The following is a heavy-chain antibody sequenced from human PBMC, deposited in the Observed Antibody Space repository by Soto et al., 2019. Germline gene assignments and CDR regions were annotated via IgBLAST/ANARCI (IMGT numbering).Heavy chain of an antibody. D-gene: IGHD3-3*01. V-gene: IGHV3-23*01. J-gene: IGHJ4*02. CDR3: AIRIFGVEY. CDR1: GFTFSAYA. Sequence: EVQLLESGGGLVQPGGSLRLSCAASGFTFSAYAMSWVRQAPGKGLEWVSAISGTSPSTYYADSVQGRFTISRDSSRKTVFFQMNTLRAEDTAVYFCAIRIFGVEYWGQGTQVTVSS. CDR2: ISGTSPST.